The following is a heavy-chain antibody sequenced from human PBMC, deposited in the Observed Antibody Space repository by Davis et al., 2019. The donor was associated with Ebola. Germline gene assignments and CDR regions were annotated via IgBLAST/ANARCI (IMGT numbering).Heavy chain of an antibody. CDR1: GFTFRSYN. CDR3: ARSDYGDTHGDY. Sequence: PGGSLRLSCAASGFTFRSYNMNWVRQAPGKGLEWVSSISRSSSDIYYADSVKGRFTISRDNPKNSLYLQMNSLRAEDTAVYYCARSDYGDTHGDYWGQGTLVTVSS. V-gene: IGHV3-21*01. CDR2: ISRSSSDI. J-gene: IGHJ4*02. D-gene: IGHD4/OR15-4a*01.